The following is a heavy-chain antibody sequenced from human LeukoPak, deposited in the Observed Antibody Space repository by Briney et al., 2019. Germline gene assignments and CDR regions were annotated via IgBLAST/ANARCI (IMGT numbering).Heavy chain of an antibody. CDR3: AREDCTIGGVCSSLLDH. Sequence: GGSLRLSCAASGLTFSSDWIHWVRQVPGKGLVWVSRINSDASTINYADSVKGRYTISRDNAKNTLYLQMNNLRAEDTAVYYCAREDCTIGGVCSSLLDHWGRGTLVIVSS. V-gene: IGHV3-74*01. CDR1: GLTFSSDW. J-gene: IGHJ4*02. D-gene: IGHD2-21*02. CDR2: INSDASTI.